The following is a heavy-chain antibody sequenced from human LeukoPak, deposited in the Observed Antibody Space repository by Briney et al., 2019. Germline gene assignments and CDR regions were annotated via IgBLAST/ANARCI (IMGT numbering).Heavy chain of an antibody. Sequence: SETLSLTCAVSGYSISSGYYWGWIRQPPGKGLEWIGSIYHGGSTYYNPSLKSRVTISVDTSKNQFSLKLNSVTAADTAVYYCARQSTVTSEIDYWGQGTLVTVSS. CDR1: GYSISSGYY. CDR3: ARQSTVTSEIDY. V-gene: IGHV4-38-2*01. CDR2: IYHGGST. D-gene: IGHD4-17*01. J-gene: IGHJ4*02.